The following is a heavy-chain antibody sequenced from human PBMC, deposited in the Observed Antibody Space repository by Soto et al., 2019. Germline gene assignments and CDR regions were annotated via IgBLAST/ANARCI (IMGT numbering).Heavy chain of an antibody. CDR3: ARHNYDSSGTAVDV. CDR2: IYYSGST. V-gene: IGHV4-31*03. J-gene: IGHJ6*02. CDR1: GGSISSGGYY. D-gene: IGHD3-22*01. Sequence: QVQLQESGPGLVKPSQTLSLTCTVSGGSISSGGYYWSWIRQHPGKGLEWIGYIYYSGSTYYNPSLKVRVTIXVXPXXNQFSLKLSSVTAADTAVYYCARHNYDSSGTAVDVWGQGTTVTVSS.